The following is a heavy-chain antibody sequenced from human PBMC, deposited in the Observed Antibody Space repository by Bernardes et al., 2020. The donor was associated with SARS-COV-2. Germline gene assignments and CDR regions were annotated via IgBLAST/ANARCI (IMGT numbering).Heavy chain of an antibody. CDR2: IYYIWTT. Sequence: SETLSLTCTVSGGSISSSSYYWGWIRQPPGKGLEWIGSIYYIWTTYFNPSLKSRVTISVDTSKNQFSLRLSSVTAADTAVYYCARTVYSSSSGIGFWGQGTLVTVSS. V-gene: IGHV4-39*01. CDR1: GGSISSSSYY. J-gene: IGHJ4*02. CDR3: ARTVYSSSSGIGF. D-gene: IGHD6-6*01.